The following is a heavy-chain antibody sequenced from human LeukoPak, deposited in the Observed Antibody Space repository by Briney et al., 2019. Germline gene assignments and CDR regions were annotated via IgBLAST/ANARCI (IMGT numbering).Heavy chain of an antibody. Sequence: PSETLSLTCTVSGGSISSGSYYWSWIRQPAGKGLEWIGRIYTSGSTNYNPSLKSRVTISVDTSKNQFSLKLSSVTAADTAVYYCARSGQLVVTSGPPDAFDIWGQGTMVTVSS. CDR2: IYTSGST. D-gene: IGHD6-6*01. CDR1: GGSISSGSYY. CDR3: ARSGQLVVTSGPPDAFDI. J-gene: IGHJ3*02. V-gene: IGHV4-61*02.